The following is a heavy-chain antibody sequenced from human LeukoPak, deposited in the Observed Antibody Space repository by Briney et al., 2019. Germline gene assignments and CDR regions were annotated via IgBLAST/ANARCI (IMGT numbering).Heavy chain of an antibody. V-gene: IGHV1-2*02. CDR3: ARDPSLTGDNWFDP. CDR2: INPNSGGT. J-gene: IGHJ5*02. CDR1: GYTFTGYY. D-gene: IGHD7-27*01. Sequence: ASVKVSCKASGYTFTGYYMHWVRQAPGQGLEWMGWINPNSGGTNYAQKFQGRVTMTRDTSISTAYMELSRLRSDDTAVYYCARDPSLTGDNWFDPWGQGTLVTVSS.